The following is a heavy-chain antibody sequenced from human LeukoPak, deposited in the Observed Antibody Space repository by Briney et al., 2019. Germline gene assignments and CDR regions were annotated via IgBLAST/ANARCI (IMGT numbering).Heavy chain of an antibody. D-gene: IGHD3-10*01. Sequence: PSETLSLTCAVSGGSIGSGGYSWSWIRQPPGKGLEWIGYIYHSGSTYYNPSLKSRVTISVDRSKNQFSLKLSSVTAADTAVYYCARAGATADAFDIWGQGTMVTVSS. J-gene: IGHJ3*02. CDR1: GGSIGSGGYS. V-gene: IGHV4-30-2*01. CDR2: IYHSGST. CDR3: ARAGATADAFDI.